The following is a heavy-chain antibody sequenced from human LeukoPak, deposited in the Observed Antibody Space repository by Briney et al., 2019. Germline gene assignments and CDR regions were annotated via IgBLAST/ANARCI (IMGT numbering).Heavy chain of an antibody. CDR2: IYYSGST. CDR3: ARTDYFSCCSCHPFSYFDH. J-gene: IGHJ4*01. CDR1: GGSISSSSYY. V-gene: IGHV4-61*05. D-gene: IGHD2-15*01. Sequence: SETLFLTCTVSGGSISSSSYYWSWIWQPPGKGLEWIGYIYYSGSTNHNPSLKSRVTISVDTSKNQFSLKLSSVTAADTAVYYCARTDYFSCCSCHPFSYFDHWGQGTLVTVSS.